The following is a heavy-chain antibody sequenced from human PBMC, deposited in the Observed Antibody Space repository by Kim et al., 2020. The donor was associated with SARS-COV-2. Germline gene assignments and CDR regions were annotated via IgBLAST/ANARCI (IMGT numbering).Heavy chain of an antibody. CDR2: ISYSGST. CDR1: GGCISSSFYY. Sequence: SETLSLTCSVSGGCISSSFYYWGWIRQPPGKGLEWIGSISYSGSTYYNPSLKCRVTIPVDTSKNQFSLKLSSVTAADRVVYYCATAPRSRAVADTFYYYYGRDVWGQGAAVGDSS. J-gene: IGHJ6*02. D-gene: IGHD6-19*01. V-gene: IGHV4-39*07. CDR3: ATAPRSRAVADTFYYYYGRDV.